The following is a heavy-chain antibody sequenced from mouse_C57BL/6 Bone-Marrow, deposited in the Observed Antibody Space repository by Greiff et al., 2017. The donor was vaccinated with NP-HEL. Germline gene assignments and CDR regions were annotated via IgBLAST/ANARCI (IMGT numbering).Heavy chain of an antibody. CDR1: GYTFTSYW. J-gene: IGHJ2*01. V-gene: IGHV1-59*01. Sequence: VQLQQPGAELVRPGTSVKLSCKASGYTFTSYWMHWVKQRPGQGLEWIGVIDPSDSYPTYNQKFKGKATLTVDTSSSTAYMQLSSLTSEDSAVYYCAREWVYFDYWGQGTTLTVSS. CDR2: IDPSDSYP. CDR3: AREWVYFDY.